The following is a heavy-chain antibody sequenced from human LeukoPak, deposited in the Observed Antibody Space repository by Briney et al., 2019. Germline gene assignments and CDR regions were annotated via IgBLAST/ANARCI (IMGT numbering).Heavy chain of an antibody. V-gene: IGHV1-46*01. CDR3: ARDGPPRIVGATTL. CDR1: GHTFSNYY. Sequence: ASVKVSCKASGHTFSNYYMHWVRQAPGQGLEWMGIINPSGGSTSYAQKFQGRVTMTRDTSTSTVYMELSSLRSEDTAVYYCARDGPPRIVGATTLWGQGTMVTVSS. D-gene: IGHD1-26*01. J-gene: IGHJ3*01. CDR2: INPSGGST.